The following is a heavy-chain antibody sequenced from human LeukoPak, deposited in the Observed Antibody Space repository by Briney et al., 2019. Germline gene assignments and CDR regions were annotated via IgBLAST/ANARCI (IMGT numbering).Heavy chain of an antibody. J-gene: IGHJ4*02. Sequence: SETLSLTCTVSGGSISRYYWSWIRQPPGKGLEWIGYIYYSGSTNYNPSLKSRVTISVDTSKNQFSLKLSSVTAADTAVYYCARELGTVTTANYFDYWGQGTLVTVSS. D-gene: IGHD4-11*01. CDR3: ARELGTVTTANYFDY. CDR2: IYYSGST. V-gene: IGHV4-59*01. CDR1: GGSISRYY.